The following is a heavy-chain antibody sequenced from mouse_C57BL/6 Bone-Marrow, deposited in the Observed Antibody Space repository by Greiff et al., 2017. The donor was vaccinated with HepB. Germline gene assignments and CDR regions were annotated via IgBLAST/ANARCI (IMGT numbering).Heavy chain of an antibody. CDR2: INYDGSST. V-gene: IGHV5-16*01. D-gene: IGHD1-1*01. J-gene: IGHJ2*01. Sequence: EVHLVESEGGLVQPGSSMKLSCTASGFTFSDYYMAWVRQVPEKGLEWVANINYDGSSTYYLDSLKSRFIISRDNAKNILYLQMSSLKSEDTATYYCARFITTVVAFDYWGQGTTLTVSS. CDR3: ARFITTVVAFDY. CDR1: GFTFSDYY.